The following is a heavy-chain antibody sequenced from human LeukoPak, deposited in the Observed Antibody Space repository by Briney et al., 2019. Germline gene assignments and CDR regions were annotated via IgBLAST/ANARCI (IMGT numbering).Heavy chain of an antibody. D-gene: IGHD5-18*01. V-gene: IGHV4-34*01. CDR1: GGSFSGYY. CDR2: INHSGST. J-gene: IGHJ4*02. Sequence: PSETLSLTCAVYGGSFSGYYWSWIRQPPGKGLEWIGEINHSGSTNYNPSLKSRVTISVDTSKNQFSLKLSSVTAADTAVYYCARVGRTAMADYWGQGTLVTVSS. CDR3: ARVGRTAMADY.